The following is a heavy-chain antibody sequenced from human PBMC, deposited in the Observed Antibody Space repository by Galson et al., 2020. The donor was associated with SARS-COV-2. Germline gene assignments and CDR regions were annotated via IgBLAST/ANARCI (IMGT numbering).Heavy chain of an antibody. CDR2: ICYDGSNE. V-gene: IGHV3-33*01. J-gene: IGHJ4*02. Sequence: GESLRLSCAASGFTFSNYAMHWVRQVPGKALEWVAIICYDGSNEYYADSVKGRFTISRDNSKNTLYLQMNSLRVEDTAMYYCATEDYWGQGTLVTVSS. CDR1: GFTFSNYA. CDR3: ATEDY.